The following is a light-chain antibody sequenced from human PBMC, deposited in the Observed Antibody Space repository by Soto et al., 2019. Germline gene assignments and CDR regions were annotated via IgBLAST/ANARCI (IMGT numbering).Light chain of an antibody. CDR3: QSYVSSPRGYV. CDR2: ANI. CDR1: GSNIGAGYD. J-gene: IGLJ1*01. V-gene: IGLV1-40*01. Sequence: QSVLTPPPSVSGAPGQRVTISCTGSGSNIGAGYDVHWYQQLPGTAPKLLIFANINRPSGVPDRFSGSKSCTSASLPFSGLRPYDDADYYCQSYVSSPRGYVCGTGTKVTVL.